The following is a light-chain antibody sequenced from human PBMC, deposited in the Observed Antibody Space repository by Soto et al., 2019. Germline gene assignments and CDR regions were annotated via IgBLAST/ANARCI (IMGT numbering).Light chain of an antibody. Sequence: SVLTQPRSVSGSPGQSVTISCTGASSDAGGYNYVSWYQQHPGKAPKLMIYDVSKRPSGVPDRFSGSKSGNTASLTISGLQTEDEADYYCCSYAGRYTYVFGTGTKVTVL. V-gene: IGLV2-11*01. J-gene: IGLJ1*01. CDR2: DVS. CDR1: SSDAGGYNY. CDR3: CSYAGRYTYV.